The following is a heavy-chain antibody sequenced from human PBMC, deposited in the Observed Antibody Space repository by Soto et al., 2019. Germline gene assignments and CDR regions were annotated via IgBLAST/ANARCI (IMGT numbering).Heavy chain of an antibody. J-gene: IGHJ4*02. Sequence: EASVKVSCKASGYMFTSYGISWLRQAPGHGLEWMGWTNCYNGNKNYAQKFKGRVTMTTDTSTSTAYMELRSLRSDDMAVYYCARDLDFWSGSFDYWGLGTLVTVSS. V-gene: IGHV1-18*03. CDR3: ARDLDFWSGSFDY. CDR1: GYMFTSYG. D-gene: IGHD3-3*01. CDR2: TNCYNGNK.